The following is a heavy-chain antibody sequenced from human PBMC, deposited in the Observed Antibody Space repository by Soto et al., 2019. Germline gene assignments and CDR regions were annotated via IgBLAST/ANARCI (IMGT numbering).Heavy chain of an antibody. CDR3: AREGATAAKMFDY. V-gene: IGHV1-69*13. J-gene: IGHJ4*02. CDR2: IIPIFGTA. D-gene: IGHD2-2*01. Sequence: SVKVSCKASGGTFSSYAISWVRQAPGQGLEWMEGIIPIFGTANYAQKFQGRVTITADESTSTAYMELSSLRSDDTAVYYCAREGATAAKMFDYWGQGTLVTVSS. CDR1: GGTFSSYA.